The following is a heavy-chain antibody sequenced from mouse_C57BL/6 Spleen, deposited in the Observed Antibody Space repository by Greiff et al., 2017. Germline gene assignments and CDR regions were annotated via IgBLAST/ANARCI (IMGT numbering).Heavy chain of an antibody. CDR3: ARVGTTVVVDY. J-gene: IGHJ2*01. CDR2: ISYDGSN. V-gene: IGHV3-6*01. Sequence: EVKLMESGPGLVKPSQSLSLTCSVTGYSITSGYYWNWIRQFPGNKLEWMGYISYDGSNNYNPSLKNRISITRDTSKNQFFLKLNSVTTEDTATYYCARVGTTVVVDYWGQGTTLTVSS. CDR1: GYSITSGYY. D-gene: IGHD1-1*01.